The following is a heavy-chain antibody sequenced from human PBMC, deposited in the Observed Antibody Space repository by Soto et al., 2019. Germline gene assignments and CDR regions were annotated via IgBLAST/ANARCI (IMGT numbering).Heavy chain of an antibody. CDR1: GFMFDSFA. CDR3: AKSGDSAGWAIYF. J-gene: IGHJ4*02. Sequence: EVQLVESGGGLVQPGGSLRLYCVGSGFMFDSFAMNWVRQAPGKGLEWVAYINGGSDSIYYAESVKGRFTISRDNARNSLSLQMTSLSDEDTAVYYCAKSGDSAGWAIYFWGQGTLVTVSS. CDR2: INGGSDSI. V-gene: IGHV3-48*02. D-gene: IGHD6-19*01.